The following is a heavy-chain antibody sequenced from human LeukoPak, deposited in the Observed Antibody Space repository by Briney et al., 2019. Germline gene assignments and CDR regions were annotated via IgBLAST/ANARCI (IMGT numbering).Heavy chain of an antibody. Sequence: PGGSLRLSCAASGFTLSNYAMHWVRQPAGEGLEWVSALGTAGDTFYPGSVKGRFTISRDNAKKSLFLQMNSLRAEDTAVYYCARQNTPHGNFDYWGQRTLVTVSS. V-gene: IGHV3-13*01. CDR2: LGTAGDT. D-gene: IGHD5-24*01. J-gene: IGHJ4*02. CDR3: ARQNTPHGNFDY. CDR1: GFTLSNYA.